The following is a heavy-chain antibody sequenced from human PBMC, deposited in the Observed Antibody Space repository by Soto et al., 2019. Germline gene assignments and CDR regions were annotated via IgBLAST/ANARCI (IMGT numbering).Heavy chain of an antibody. D-gene: IGHD3-22*01. Sequence: SETLSLTCAVSGGSISSSNWWSWVRQPPGKGLEWIGEIYHSGSTNYNPSLKSRVTISVDKSKNQFSLKLSSVTAADTAVYYCASQTHYYDSSGYFPNWGQGNLVTVSS. CDR3: ASQTHYYDSSGYFPN. J-gene: IGHJ4*02. V-gene: IGHV4-4*02. CDR1: GGSISSSNW. CDR2: IYHSGST.